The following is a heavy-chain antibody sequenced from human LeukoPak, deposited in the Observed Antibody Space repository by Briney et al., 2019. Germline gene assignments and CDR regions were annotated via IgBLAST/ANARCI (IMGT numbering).Heavy chain of an antibody. D-gene: IGHD3-16*01. CDR3: APGIMITFGYTEY. Sequence: ASVKVSCRVSGYTLTELSMHWVRQAPGKGLEWMGGFDPEDGETIYAQKFQGRVTMTEDTSTDTAYMELSSLRSEDTAVYYCAPGIMITFGYTEYWGQGTLVTVSS. V-gene: IGHV1-24*01. CDR2: FDPEDGET. CDR1: GYTLTELS. J-gene: IGHJ4*02.